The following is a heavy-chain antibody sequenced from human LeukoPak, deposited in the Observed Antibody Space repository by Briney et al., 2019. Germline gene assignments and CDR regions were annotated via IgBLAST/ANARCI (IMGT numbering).Heavy chain of an antibody. CDR2: IYHIGST. Sequence: SETLSLTCTVSGYSLSSDYYWGCIRQPPGKGLEWVGSIYHIGSTYYNPSLKSRVTISVDTSKLQFSLKLRSVTAADTAVYYCARGKSRGSHIDYWGQGTLVTVSS. J-gene: IGHJ4*02. CDR1: GYSLSSDYY. V-gene: IGHV4-38-2*02. D-gene: IGHD1-26*01. CDR3: ARGKSRGSHIDY.